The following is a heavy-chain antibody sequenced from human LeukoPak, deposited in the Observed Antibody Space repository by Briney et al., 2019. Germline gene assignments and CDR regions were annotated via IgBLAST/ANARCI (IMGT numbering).Heavy chain of an antibody. Sequence: GGSLRLSCAASGFTFTSYSMSWVRQAPGKGLEWVSTISGGGGSTYYADSVKGRFTISRGNSKNTLYLQVNSLRAEDTAVYYCAKGGSLGPRGPFDYWGQGTLVTVSS. CDR3: AKGGSLGPRGPFDY. CDR1: GFTFTSYS. D-gene: IGHD3-10*01. V-gene: IGHV3-23*01. J-gene: IGHJ4*02. CDR2: ISGGGGST.